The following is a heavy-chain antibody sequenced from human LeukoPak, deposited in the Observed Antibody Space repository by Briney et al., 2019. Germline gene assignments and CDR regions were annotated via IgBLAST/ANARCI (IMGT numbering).Heavy chain of an antibody. CDR2: ISYDGSNK. V-gene: IGHV3-30*18. Sequence: GGSLRLSCAASGFTFSSYGMHWVRQAPGKGLEWVAVISYDGSNKYYADSVKGRFTISRDNSKNTLYLQMNSLRAEDTAVYYCAKVGFSEMEWLLYSDHWGQGTLVTVSS. CDR1: GFTFSSYG. D-gene: IGHD3-3*01. J-gene: IGHJ4*02. CDR3: AKVGFSEMEWLLYSDH.